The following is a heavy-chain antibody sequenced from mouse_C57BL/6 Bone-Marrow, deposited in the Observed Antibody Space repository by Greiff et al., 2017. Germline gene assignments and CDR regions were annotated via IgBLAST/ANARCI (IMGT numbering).Heavy chain of an antibody. CDR2: IHPSDSDT. J-gene: IGHJ3*01. Sequence: VQLQQPGAELVKPGASVKVSCKASGYTFTSYWMHWVKQRPGQGLEWSGRIHPSDSDTNYNQKFKGKATLPVDKSSSTAYMQLSSLTSEDSAVYYCVGLYGNYVWFAYWGQGTLVTVSA. D-gene: IGHD2-1*01. V-gene: IGHV1-74*01. CDR3: VGLYGNYVWFAY. CDR1: GYTFTSYW.